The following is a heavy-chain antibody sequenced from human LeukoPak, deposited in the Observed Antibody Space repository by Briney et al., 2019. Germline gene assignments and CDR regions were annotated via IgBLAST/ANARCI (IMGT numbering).Heavy chain of an antibody. Sequence: ASVKVSCKASGYTFTTYYMHWVRQAPGQGLEWMGVINPSGGGAAYAQKFQGRVTMTRDTSTSTVYMELSSLRSEDTAVYYCARVPIFGVAFYYYGMDVWGQGTTVTVSS. J-gene: IGHJ6*02. CDR2: INPSGGGA. CDR3: ARVPIFGVAFYYYGMDV. CDR1: GYTFTTYY. D-gene: IGHD3-3*01. V-gene: IGHV1-46*01.